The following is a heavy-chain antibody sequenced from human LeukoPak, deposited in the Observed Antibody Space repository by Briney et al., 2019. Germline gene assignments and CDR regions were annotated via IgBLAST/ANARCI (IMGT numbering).Heavy chain of an antibody. J-gene: IGHJ3*02. Sequence: GGSLRLSCAASGFTFSSYSMNWVRQAPGKGLEWVSSISSSRSYIYYADSVKGRFTISRDNAKNSLYLQMNSLRAEDTAVYYCARDMRLRAFDIWGQGTMVTVSS. V-gene: IGHV3-21*01. D-gene: IGHD2-2*01. CDR2: ISSSRSYI. CDR3: ARDMRLRAFDI. CDR1: GFTFSSYS.